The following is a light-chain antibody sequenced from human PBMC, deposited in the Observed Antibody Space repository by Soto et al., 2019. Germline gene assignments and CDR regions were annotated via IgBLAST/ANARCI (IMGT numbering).Light chain of an antibody. CDR2: AAS. V-gene: IGKV1-27*01. CDR1: QGISNY. CDR3: QKYNSAPRA. J-gene: IGKJ1*01. Sequence: DIQMTQSPSSLSASVGDRVTITCRASQGISNYLAWYQQKPGKVPKLLIYAASTLQSGVPSRFSGSGSGSEFTLTISSLQHEDVATYYCQKYNSAPRAFGQGTKVEIK.